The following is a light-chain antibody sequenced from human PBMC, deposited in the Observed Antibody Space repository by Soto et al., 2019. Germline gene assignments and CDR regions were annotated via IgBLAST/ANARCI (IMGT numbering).Light chain of an antibody. CDR2: AAS. CDR1: QSIRNY. V-gene: IGKV1-39*01. J-gene: IGKJ5*01. Sequence: DIQMTQFPSSLSASVRDRVTITCRASQSIRNYLNWYQQKPVKAPKLLIYAASSLQSGVPSRFSGRGSGTDFTLTISSLQPEDFATYYCQQSYSTPRITFGQGTRLEIK. CDR3: QQSYSTPRIT.